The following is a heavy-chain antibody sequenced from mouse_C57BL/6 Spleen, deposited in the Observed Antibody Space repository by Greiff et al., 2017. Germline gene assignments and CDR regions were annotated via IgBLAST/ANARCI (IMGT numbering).Heavy chain of an antibody. Sequence: VQLQQSGTELVKPGASVKLSCKASGYTFTSYWMHWVKQRPGQGLEWIGNINPSNGGTNYNEKFKSKATLTVDKSSSTAYMQLSSLTSEDSAVYYCARSYGNYVYYFDYWGQGTTLTVSS. CDR1: GYTFTSYW. J-gene: IGHJ2*01. CDR2: INPSNGGT. D-gene: IGHD2-10*02. CDR3: ARSYGNYVYYFDY. V-gene: IGHV1-53*01.